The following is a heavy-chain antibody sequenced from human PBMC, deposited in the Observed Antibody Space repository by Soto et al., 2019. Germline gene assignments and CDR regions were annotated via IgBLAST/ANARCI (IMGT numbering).Heavy chain of an antibody. CDR1: GFTFSVSG. CDR2: IRSKSNNYAT. D-gene: IGHD6-13*01. V-gene: IGHV3-73*01. Sequence: GGSLRLSCAASGFTFSVSGVHWVRQASGKGLEWVGRIRSKSNNYATVYAPSVKGRFTISRDDSNNTAFLQMNSLKTEDTAVYYCNKTDIYRSNWSPWFESWGQGTLVTV. CDR3: NKTDIYRSNWSPWFES. J-gene: IGHJ5*01.